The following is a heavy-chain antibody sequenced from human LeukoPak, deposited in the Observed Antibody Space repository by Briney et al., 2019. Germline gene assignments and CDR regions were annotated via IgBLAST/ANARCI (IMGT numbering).Heavy chain of an antibody. Sequence: SQTLSLTCAISGDSFSNNNYAWNWLRQSPSRGLEWLGRTYYRSQWHNDYARSVMGRISIDPDTSKNQFSLHLSSVTPDDTAVYYCAGGYAFDVWGQETMVTVSS. CDR1: GDSFSNNNYA. V-gene: IGHV6-1*01. CDR2: TYYRSQWHN. J-gene: IGHJ3*01. CDR3: AGGYAFDV.